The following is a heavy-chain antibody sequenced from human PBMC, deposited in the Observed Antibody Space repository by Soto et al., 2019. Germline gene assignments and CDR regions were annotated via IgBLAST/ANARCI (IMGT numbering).Heavy chain of an antibody. J-gene: IGHJ5*02. CDR2: INHSGST. D-gene: IGHD3-10*01. V-gene: IGHV4-34*01. CDR3: ARGQHVLLLFWELRGRGFDP. Sequence: QVQLQQWGAGLLTPSETLSLTCAVYGGSFSGSYWSWISQPPGKGLEWFGEINHSGSTNYNPSLKSRFSISVNTSQHQFSLKLSSVIGADTTVYNCARGQHVLLLFWELRGRGFDPWGQGTLVTVSS. CDR1: GGSFSGSY.